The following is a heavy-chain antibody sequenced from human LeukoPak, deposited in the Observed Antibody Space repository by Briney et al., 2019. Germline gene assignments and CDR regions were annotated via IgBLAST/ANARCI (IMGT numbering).Heavy chain of an antibody. V-gene: IGHV3-23*01. CDR1: GFTFSTYA. CDR3: AKALNYWYFDL. CDR2: SGGDGGST. J-gene: IGHJ2*01. Sequence: GGSLRLSCAASGFTFSTYAMNWVRQASGKGLEWVSASGGDGGSTYADSVKGRFTISRDNSKNTLYLQMNSLRAEDTATYYCAKALNYWYFDLWGRGNLVTVSS.